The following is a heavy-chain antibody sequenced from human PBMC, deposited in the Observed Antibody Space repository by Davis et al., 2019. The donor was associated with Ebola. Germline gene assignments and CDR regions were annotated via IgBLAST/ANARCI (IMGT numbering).Heavy chain of an antibody. Sequence: SETLSLTCAVYGGSSTGYYWSWVRQPPGKGLEWIGEINHSGSTIYNPSLKSRVTISGDTSENQFSLIVNSVTAADTAIYYCARTPQYSSYGSYFDYWGQGALVTVSS. CDR3: ARTPQYSSYGSYFDY. CDR2: INHSGST. V-gene: IGHV4-34*01. J-gene: IGHJ4*02. CDR1: GGSSTGYY. D-gene: IGHD4-11*01.